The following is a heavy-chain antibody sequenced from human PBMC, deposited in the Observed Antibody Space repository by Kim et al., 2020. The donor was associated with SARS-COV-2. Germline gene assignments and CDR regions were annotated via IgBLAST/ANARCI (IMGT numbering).Heavy chain of an antibody. J-gene: IGHJ2*01. Sequence: SETLSLTCTVSGGSFGSFYWSWIRQPPGKGLEWIGYIYYGGSTHYKPSLKSRVTISVDTSKNQFSLKLSSVTAADTAVYYCARSNWGLDWYFDLWGRGTLVTVS. D-gene: IGHD7-27*01. CDR3: ARSNWGLDWYFDL. V-gene: IGHV4-59*01. CDR2: IYYGGST. CDR1: GGSFGSFY.